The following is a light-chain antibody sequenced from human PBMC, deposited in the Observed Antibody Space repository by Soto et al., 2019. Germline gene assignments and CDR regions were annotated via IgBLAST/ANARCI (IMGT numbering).Light chain of an antibody. J-gene: IGKJ3*01. CDR3: QRSYSTAPVT. Sequence: DIQMTQSPSSLSASVGDRVTITCRASQSISSYLNWYQQKPGKAPKVLIYAASSLQSGVTSRFSGSGSGTDLTVTIGSLQPEDFATCYCQRSYSTAPVTFGAGTEVDIK. CDR1: QSISSY. V-gene: IGKV1-39*01. CDR2: AAS.